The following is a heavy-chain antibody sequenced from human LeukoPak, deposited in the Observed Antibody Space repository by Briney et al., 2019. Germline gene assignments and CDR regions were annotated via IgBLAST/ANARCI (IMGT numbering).Heavy chain of an antibody. CDR1: GFTFSSYS. CDR3: ARDLLYYYDSSATDY. J-gene: IGHJ4*02. CDR2: IGSSSSYI. V-gene: IGHV3-21*01. D-gene: IGHD3-22*01. Sequence: PGASLKISCAASGFTFSSYSMNWVRQAPGKGLEWVSSIGSSSSYIYYADSVKGRFTISRDNAKNSLYLQMNSLRAEDTAVYYCARDLLYYYDSSATDYWGQGTLVTVSS.